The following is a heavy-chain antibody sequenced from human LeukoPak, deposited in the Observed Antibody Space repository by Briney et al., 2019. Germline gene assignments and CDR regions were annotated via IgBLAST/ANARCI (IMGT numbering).Heavy chain of an antibody. D-gene: IGHD2-2*01. CDR3: ARGRAVVPAAVYYCYGMDV. CDR2: INTNTGNP. J-gene: IGHJ6*02. Sequence: ASVKVSCKASGYTFTSYAMNWVRQAPGQGLEWMGWINTNTGNPTYAQGFTGRFVFSLDTSVSTAYLQISSLKAEDTAVYYCARGRAVVPAAVYYCYGMDVWGQGTTVTVSS. V-gene: IGHV7-4-1*02. CDR1: GYTFTSYA.